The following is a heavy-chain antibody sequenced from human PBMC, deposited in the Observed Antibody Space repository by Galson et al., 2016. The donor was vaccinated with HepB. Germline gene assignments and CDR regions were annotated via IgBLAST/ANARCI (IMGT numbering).Heavy chain of an antibody. CDR2: IYPGDSDT. D-gene: IGHD6-19*01. J-gene: IGHJ4*02. Sequence: QSGAEVKKPGESLKISCRGSGYSFSSYWIGWVRQMPGKGLEWLGNIYPGDSDTRYSPSFQGQVSISADKSITTAYLQWSSLKASDTAVYYWARRGSGWSLFDSWGQGTQVTVSS. V-gene: IGHV5-51*01. CDR1: GYSFSSYW. CDR3: ARRGSGWSLFDS.